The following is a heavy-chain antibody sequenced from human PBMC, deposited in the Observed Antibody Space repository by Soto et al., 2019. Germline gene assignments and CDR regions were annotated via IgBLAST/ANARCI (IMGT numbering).Heavy chain of an antibody. Sequence: EVKVVESGGGLVQPGGSLRLSCAASGFTFSDNWMHWVRQPPGKGPVWVSRISGDASSTSYADSVKGRFTISRDSAKNTVYLQMDSLRVVDTDVYYCTRGGTRTTYWGLFDSWGQGTLVTVSS. CDR2: ISGDASST. D-gene: IGHD7-27*01. CDR3: TRGGTRTTYWGLFDS. CDR1: GFTFSDNW. J-gene: IGHJ4*02. V-gene: IGHV3-74*01.